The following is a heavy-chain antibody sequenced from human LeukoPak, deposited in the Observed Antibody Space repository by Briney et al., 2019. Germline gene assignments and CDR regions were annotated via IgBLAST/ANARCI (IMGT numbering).Heavy chain of an antibody. CDR1: GYTFTSYY. CDR3: ARERLKWLAYHPDY. V-gene: IGHV1-46*01. D-gene: IGHD6-19*01. CDR2: INPSGGST. J-gene: IGHJ4*02. Sequence: ASVKVSCKASGYTFTSYYMHWVRQAPGQGLEWMGIINPSGGSTSYAQKFQGRVTMTRDTSISTAYMELSRLRSDDTAVYYCARERLKWLAYHPDYWGQGTLVTVSS.